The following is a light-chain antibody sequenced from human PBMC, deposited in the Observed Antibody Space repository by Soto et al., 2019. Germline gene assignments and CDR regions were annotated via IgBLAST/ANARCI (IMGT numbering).Light chain of an antibody. CDR2: DAS. V-gene: IGKV1-5*01. CDR1: QSISSW. J-gene: IGKJ2*01. Sequence: DIPMTQSPSTLSASVGDRVTITCRASQSISSWLAWYQQKPGKAPKLLIYDASSLESGVPSRFSGSGSGTEFPLTISSLPPDDFATYSCQQYNSYSPSFGQGTKLEIK. CDR3: QQYNSYSPS.